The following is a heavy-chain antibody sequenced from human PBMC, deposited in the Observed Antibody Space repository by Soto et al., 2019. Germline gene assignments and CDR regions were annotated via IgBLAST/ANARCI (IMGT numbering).Heavy chain of an antibody. CDR1: GFTFNAYT. V-gene: IGHV3-43*01. J-gene: IGHJ4*02. CDR3: AKEGGTIYFDY. CDR2: ISWDGGNT. D-gene: IGHD2-15*01. Sequence: DVQMVESGGVVVQPGGSLRLSCAASGFTFNAYTMHWVRQAPGKGLEWVSLISWDGGNTYYADSVKGRFTISRDNSRNSLYLQMNSLRTEDTALYYGAKEGGTIYFDYWGLGTLVTVSS.